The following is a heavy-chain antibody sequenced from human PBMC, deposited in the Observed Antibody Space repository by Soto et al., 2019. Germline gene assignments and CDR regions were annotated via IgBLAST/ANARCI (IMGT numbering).Heavy chain of an antibody. V-gene: IGHV3-21*01. CDR2: ISSSSSYI. CDR3: ARLGGRGSGWPNDY. J-gene: IGHJ4*02. CDR1: GFTFSSYS. D-gene: IGHD6-19*01. Sequence: EVQLVESGGGLVKPGGSLRLSCAASGFTFSSYSMNWVRQAPGKGLEWVSSISSSSSYIYYADSVKGRFTISRDNAKNSLYLQMNSLRAEDTAVYYCARLGGRGSGWPNDYWVQGTLVTVSS.